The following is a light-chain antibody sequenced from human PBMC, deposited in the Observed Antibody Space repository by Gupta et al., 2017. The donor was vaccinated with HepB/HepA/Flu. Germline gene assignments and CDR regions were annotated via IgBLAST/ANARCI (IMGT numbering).Light chain of an antibody. V-gene: IGLV1-47*01. Sequence: QSVLTQPPSASGTPGQRVTISCSGSSSNIGSNYVYWYQQLPGTAPILLIYRNNQRPSGVPDRFSGSKSGTAASLTISGPRAEDEADYYCDASDNSLSWVFGGGTKLTVL. CDR2: RNN. J-gene: IGLJ2*01. CDR3: DASDNSLSWV. CDR1: SSNIGSNY.